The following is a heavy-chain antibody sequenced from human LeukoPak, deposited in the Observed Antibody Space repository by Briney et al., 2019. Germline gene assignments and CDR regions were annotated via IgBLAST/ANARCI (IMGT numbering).Heavy chain of an antibody. CDR3: AREFGEPFFQH. CDR1: GGSISSSKW. D-gene: IGHD3-10*01. V-gene: IGHV4-4*02. CDR2: IYASGST. J-gene: IGHJ1*01. Sequence: PSGTLSLTCAVSGGSISSSKWWSWVRQPPGKGLEWIGRIYASGSTNYNPSLKSRVTISVDTSKNQFSLKLSSVTAADTAVYYCAREFGEPFFQHWGQGTLVTVSS.